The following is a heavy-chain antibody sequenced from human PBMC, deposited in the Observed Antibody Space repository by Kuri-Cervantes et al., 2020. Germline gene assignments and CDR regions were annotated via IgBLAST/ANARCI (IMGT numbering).Heavy chain of an antibody. CDR3: ARAPMYYDFWSGYSDYYYYMGV. V-gene: IGHV1-18*01. CDR2: ISAYNGDT. Sequence: ASVKVSCKASGYTFTSYGISWVRQAPGQGLEWMGWISAYNGDTNYAQKLQGRVTMTTDTSTSTAYMELSSLRSEDTAVYYCARAPMYYDFWSGYSDYYYYMGVWGKGTTVTVSS. D-gene: IGHD3-3*01. J-gene: IGHJ6*03. CDR1: GYTFTSYG.